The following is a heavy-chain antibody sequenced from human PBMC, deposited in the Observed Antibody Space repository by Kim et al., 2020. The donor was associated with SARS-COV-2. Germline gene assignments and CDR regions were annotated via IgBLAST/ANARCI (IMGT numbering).Heavy chain of an antibody. J-gene: IGHJ4*02. CDR3: ARVPLYLDAMSYSSGWPDY. D-gene: IGHD6-19*01. CDR2: ISAYNGNT. V-gene: IGHV1-18*01. Sequence: ASVKVSCKASGYTFTSYGISWVRQAPGQGLEWMGWISAYNGNTNYAQKLQGRVTMTTDTSTSTAYMELRSLRSDDTAVYYCARVPLYLDAMSYSSGWPDYWGQGTLVTVSS. CDR1: GYTFTSYG.